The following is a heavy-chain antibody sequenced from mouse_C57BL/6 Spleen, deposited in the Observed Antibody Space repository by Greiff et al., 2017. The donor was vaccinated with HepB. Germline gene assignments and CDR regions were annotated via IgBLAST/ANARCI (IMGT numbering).Heavy chain of an antibody. CDR2: ISYSGST. D-gene: IGHD2-3*01. J-gene: IGHJ2*01. CDR1: GYSITSGYD. V-gene: IGHV3-1*01. CDR3: ARGDYDGLFDY. Sequence: QSGPGMVKPSQSLSLTCTVTGYSITSGYDWHWIRHFPGNKLEWMGYISYSGSTNYNPSLKSRISITHDTSKNHFFLKLNSVTTEDTATYYCARGDYDGLFDYWGQGTTLTVSS.